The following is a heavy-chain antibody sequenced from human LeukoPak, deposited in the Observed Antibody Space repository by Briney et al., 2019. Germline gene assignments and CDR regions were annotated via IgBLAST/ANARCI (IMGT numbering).Heavy chain of an antibody. Sequence: SETLSLTCTVSGGSISSYYWSWIRQPPGKGLEWIGYIYYSGSTNYNPSLKSRVTISVDTSKNQFSLNLSSVTAADTAMYYCARSTGATGPVDYWGQGTLVTV. D-gene: IGHD2-8*02. V-gene: IGHV4-59*01. CDR2: IYYSGST. J-gene: IGHJ4*02. CDR3: ARSTGATGPVDY. CDR1: GGSISSYY.